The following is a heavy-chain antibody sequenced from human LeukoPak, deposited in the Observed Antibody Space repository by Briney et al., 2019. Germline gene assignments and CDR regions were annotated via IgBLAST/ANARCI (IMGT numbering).Heavy chain of an antibody. V-gene: IGHV3-7*03. CDR2: IKQDGSEK. Sequence: GGSLRLSCAGSGFTFSSYWMSWVRQAPGKGLEWVANIKQDGSEKSSVDSVKGRFTISRDNAKNSLYLQMNSLRAKDTAFYYCARDRDQWLEAFDIWGQGTMVTVSS. CDR3: ARDRDQWLEAFDI. CDR1: GFTFSSYW. J-gene: IGHJ3*02. D-gene: IGHD6-19*01.